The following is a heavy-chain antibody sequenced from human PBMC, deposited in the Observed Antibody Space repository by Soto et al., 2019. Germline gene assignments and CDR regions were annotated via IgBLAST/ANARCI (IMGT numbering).Heavy chain of an antibody. V-gene: IGHV2-5*01. CDR3: AHCAIYTSPWLYFDQ. CDR1: GFSLTTSGVG. CDR2: IYWNDVK. Sequence: GPTLVNPTQTLTLTCTFSGFSLTTSGVGVGWIRQPPGKALEWLALIYWNDVKRYSPSLKSRLTITKDTSKNQVVLTVTNMDPVDTATYSCAHCAIYTSPWLYFDQWGQGTLVTVSS. D-gene: IGHD2-2*01. J-gene: IGHJ4*02.